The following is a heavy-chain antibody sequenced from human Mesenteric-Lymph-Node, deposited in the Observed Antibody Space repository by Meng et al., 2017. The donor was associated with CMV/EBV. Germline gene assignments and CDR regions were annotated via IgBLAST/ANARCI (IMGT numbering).Heavy chain of an antibody. V-gene: IGHV3-74*01. D-gene: IGHD6-13*01. Sequence: ETLSLTCAASGFTFSSYWMHWVRQAPGKGLVWVSRINSDGSSTNYADSVKGRFTISRDNAKNTLYLQMNSLRADDTAVYYCVPYVLAARGQGTLVTVSS. CDR2: INSDGSST. CDR3: VPYVLAA. J-gene: IGHJ4*02. CDR1: GFTFSSYW.